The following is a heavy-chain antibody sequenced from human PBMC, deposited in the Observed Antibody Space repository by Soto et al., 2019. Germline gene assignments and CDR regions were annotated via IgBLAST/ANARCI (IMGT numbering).Heavy chain of an antibody. V-gene: IGHV1-18*01. D-gene: IGHD6-13*01. CDR3: ARAAKAAGWSWGMDV. CDR1: GYTFTSYG. J-gene: IGHJ6*02. Sequence: ASVKVSCKASGYTFTSYGIIWVRQAPGQGLEWMGWISAYNGNTNYAQKLQGRVTMTTDTSTSTAYMELRSLRSDDTAVYYCARAAKAAGWSWGMDVWGQGTTVTVSS. CDR2: ISAYNGNT.